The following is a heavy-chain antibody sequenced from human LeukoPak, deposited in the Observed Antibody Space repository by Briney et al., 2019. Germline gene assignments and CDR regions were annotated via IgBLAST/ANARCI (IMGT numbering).Heavy chain of an antibody. J-gene: IGHJ4*02. CDR2: IYHSGST. CDR3: AVQPRTTVTAPLDY. Sequence: SETLSLTCTVSGYSISSGYYWGWIRQPPGKGLEWIGSIYHSGSTYYNPSLKSRVTISVDTSKNQFSLKLSSVTAADTAVYYCAVQPRTTVTAPLDYWGQGTLVTVSS. D-gene: IGHD4-17*01. V-gene: IGHV4-38-2*02. CDR1: GYSISSGYY.